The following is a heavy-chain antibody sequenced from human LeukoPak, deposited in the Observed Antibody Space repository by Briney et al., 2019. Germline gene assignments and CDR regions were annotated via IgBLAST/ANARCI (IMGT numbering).Heavy chain of an antibody. V-gene: IGHV4-34*01. D-gene: IGHD3-10*01. CDR1: GGSFSGYY. Sequence: SETLSLTCAVYGGSFSGYYWSWIRQPPGQRLAWIGEINHSGSTNYNPSLKSRVTISVDTSKNQFSLKLSSVTAADTAVYYCARGHYYYGSGKLDYWGQGTLVTVSS. J-gene: IGHJ4*02. CDR3: ARGHYYYGSGKLDY. CDR2: INHSGST.